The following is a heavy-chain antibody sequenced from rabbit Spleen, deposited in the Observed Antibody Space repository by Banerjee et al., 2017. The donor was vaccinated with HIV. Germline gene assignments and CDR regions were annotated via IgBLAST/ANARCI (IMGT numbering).Heavy chain of an antibody. CDR2: INAVTGKA. CDR1: GVSFTNNNY. V-gene: IGHV1S40*01. D-gene: IGHD1-1*01. Sequence: QSLEESGGDLVKPGASLTLTCTASGVSFTNNNYMCWVRQAPGKGLEWIACINAVTGKAVYANWAKGRSTFSKTSSTTVTLQMTSLTAADTATYFCARDTSSSFSSYGMDLWGPGTLVTVS. CDR3: ARDTSSSFSSYGMDL. J-gene: IGHJ6*01.